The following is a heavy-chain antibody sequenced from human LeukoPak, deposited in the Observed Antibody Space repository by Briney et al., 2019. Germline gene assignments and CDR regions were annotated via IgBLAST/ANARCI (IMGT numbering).Heavy chain of an antibody. CDR1: GYTFTGYY. D-gene: IGHD3-10*01. J-gene: IGHJ6*03. CDR3: ARVGGVTMVRGVIFYYYYYMDV. Sequence: GASVKVSCKASGYTFTGYYMHWVRQAPGQGLEWMGWINPNSGGTNYAQKFQGRVTMTRDTSISTAYMELSRLRSDDTAVYYCARVGGVTMVRGVIFYYYYYMDVWGKGTTVTISS. CDR2: INPNSGGT. V-gene: IGHV1-2*02.